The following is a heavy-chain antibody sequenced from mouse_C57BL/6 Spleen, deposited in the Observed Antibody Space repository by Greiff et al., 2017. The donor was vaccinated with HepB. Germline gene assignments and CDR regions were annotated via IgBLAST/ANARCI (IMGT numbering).Heavy chain of an antibody. CDR3: ASVYDYGSSYWFAY. Sequence: QVQLQQSGAELMKPGASVKLSCKATGYTFTGYWIEWVKQRPGHGLEWIGEILPGSGSTNYNEKFKGKATFTADTSSNTAYMQLSSLTTEDSAIYYCASVYDYGSSYWFAYWGQGTLVTVSA. V-gene: IGHV1-9*01. CDR2: ILPGSGST. J-gene: IGHJ3*01. D-gene: IGHD1-1*01. CDR1: GYTFTGYW.